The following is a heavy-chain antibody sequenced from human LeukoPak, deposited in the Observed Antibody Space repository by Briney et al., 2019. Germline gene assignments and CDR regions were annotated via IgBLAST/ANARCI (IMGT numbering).Heavy chain of an antibody. V-gene: IGHV3-53*01. CDR1: GFAVSNDY. J-gene: IGHJ4*02. CDR3: ARDRPWGGLNGFDY. CDR2: IHTDGAT. D-gene: IGHD3-3*01. Sequence: GGSLRLSCAASGFAVSNDYMSWVRQAPGKGLEWVSVIHTDGATYYAASVKGRFTISRDYSKNTLYLRMNSLRAEDTAIYYCARDRPWGGLNGFDYWGQGTLVTVAS.